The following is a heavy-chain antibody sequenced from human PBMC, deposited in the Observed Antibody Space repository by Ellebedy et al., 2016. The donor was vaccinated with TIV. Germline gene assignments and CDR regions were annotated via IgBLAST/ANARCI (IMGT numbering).Heavy chain of an antibody. CDR1: GYSFTSYW. J-gene: IGHJ4*02. CDR3: ARGEWELPYYFDY. D-gene: IGHD1-26*01. CDR2: IYPGDSDT. Sequence: GGSLRLSCKGSGYSFTSYWIGWVRQMPGKGLEWMGIIYPGDSDTRYSPSFQGQVTISADKSISTAYLQWSSLKASDTAMYYCARGEWELPYYFDYWGQGTLVTVSS. V-gene: IGHV5-51*01.